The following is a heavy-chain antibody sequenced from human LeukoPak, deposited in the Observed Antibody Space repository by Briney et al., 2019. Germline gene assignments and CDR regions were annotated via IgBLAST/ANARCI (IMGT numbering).Heavy chain of an antibody. CDR3: TVNYYDSSGYYYEVAFDI. J-gene: IGHJ3*02. D-gene: IGHD3-22*01. V-gene: IGHV3-49*04. Sequence: GGSLRLSCAASGFTFSSYAMSWVRQAPGKGLEWVGFIRSKAYGGTTEYAASVKGRFTISRDDSKSIAYLQMNSLKTEDTAVYYCTVNYYDSSGYYYEVAFDIWGQGTMVTVSS. CDR2: IRSKAYGGTT. CDR1: GFTFSSYA.